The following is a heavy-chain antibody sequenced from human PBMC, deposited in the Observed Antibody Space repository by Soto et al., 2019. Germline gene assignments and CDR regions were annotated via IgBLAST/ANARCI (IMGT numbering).Heavy chain of an antibody. CDR2: ISYDGSNK. D-gene: IGHD3-22*01. CDR3: ARDTGSSGYYFFDDAFDI. Sequence: QVQLVESGGGVVQPGRSLRLSCAASGFTFSSYAMHWVRQAPGKGLEWVAVISYDGSNKYYADSVKGRFTISRDNSKNTLYLQMNSLRAEDTAVYYCARDTGSSGYYFFDDAFDIWGQGTMVTVSS. J-gene: IGHJ3*02. V-gene: IGHV3-30-3*01. CDR1: GFTFSSYA.